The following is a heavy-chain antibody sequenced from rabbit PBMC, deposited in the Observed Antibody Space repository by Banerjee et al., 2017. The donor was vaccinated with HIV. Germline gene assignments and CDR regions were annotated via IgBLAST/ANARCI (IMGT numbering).Heavy chain of an antibody. CDR2: INSSSGNT. D-gene: IGHD6-1*01. Sequence: QEQLEESGGDLVKPEGSLTLTCTASGFSFSNKYVMSWVRQAPGKGLEWIACINSSSGNTVYATWAKGRFTISKTSSTTVTLQMTSLTAADTATYFCARDGAGYAGYGYARLWGPGTLVTVS. J-gene: IGHJ4*01. CDR1: GFSFSNKYV. CDR3: ARDGAGYAGYGYARL. V-gene: IGHV1S45*01.